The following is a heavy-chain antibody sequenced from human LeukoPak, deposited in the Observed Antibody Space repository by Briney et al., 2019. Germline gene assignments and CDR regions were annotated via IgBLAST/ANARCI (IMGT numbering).Heavy chain of an antibody. CDR3: ARGKYYFGY. D-gene: IGHD3-10*01. V-gene: IGHV4-59*13. Sequence: PSETLSLTCTVSGDSISSYYWSWIRHPPGKGLEWIGYIYYSGSTNYNPSLKSRVTISVDTSKNQFSLKLSSVTAADTAVYYCARGKYYFGYWGQGTLVTVSS. CDR2: IYYSGST. CDR1: GDSISSYY. J-gene: IGHJ4*02.